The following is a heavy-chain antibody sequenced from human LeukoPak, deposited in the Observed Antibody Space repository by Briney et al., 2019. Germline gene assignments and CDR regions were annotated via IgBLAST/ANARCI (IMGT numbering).Heavy chain of an antibody. V-gene: IGHV5-51*01. CDR3: ARPIGYSSSSVIV. J-gene: IGHJ4*02. Sequence: GESLQISCKGSGSNFTSYWIGWVRQLPGKGLEWMGIIYPGESDTRYSPSCQGQVTISSDKPTTTAYLQRSSLEASDTAMYYCARPIGYSSSSVIVWGQGTLVTVSS. CDR2: IYPGESDT. D-gene: IGHD6-6*01. CDR1: GSNFTSYW.